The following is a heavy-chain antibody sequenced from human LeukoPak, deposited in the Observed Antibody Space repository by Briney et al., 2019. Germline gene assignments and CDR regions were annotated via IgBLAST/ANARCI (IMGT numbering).Heavy chain of an antibody. Sequence: GGSLRLSCAASAFTFSAYGMHWVRQTPGKGLEWVAFIRFDGINKYYADSVKGRFTISRDNSKNTLYLQMNSLRAEDTAVYYCAKGRSDWGQGTMVTVSS. CDR3: AKGRSD. CDR1: AFTFSAYG. V-gene: IGHV3-30*02. J-gene: IGHJ3*01. CDR2: IRFDGINK.